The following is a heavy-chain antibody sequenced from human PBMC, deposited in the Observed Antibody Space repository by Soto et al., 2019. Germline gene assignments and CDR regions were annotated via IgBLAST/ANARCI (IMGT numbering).Heavy chain of an antibody. J-gene: IGHJ4*01. D-gene: IGHD3-16*01. CDR3: AKRKYYAHSVLWDY. V-gene: IGHV3-23*01. CDR1: GFSFSSYA. Sequence: GGSLRLSCAASGFSFSSYAVSWVRQAPGKGLEWVSSISSTGDSTYYADSVKGWFTISRDNADNTLYLQMSSLRAEDTAIYYCAKRKYYAHSVLWDYWGHGTLVTVSS. CDR2: ISSTGDST.